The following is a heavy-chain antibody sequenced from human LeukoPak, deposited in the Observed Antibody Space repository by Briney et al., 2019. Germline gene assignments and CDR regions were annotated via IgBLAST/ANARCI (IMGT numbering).Heavy chain of an antibody. V-gene: IGHV1-2*02. J-gene: IGHJ4*02. CDR1: GYTFTVYY. D-gene: IGHD6-13*01. CDR2: INPNSGGT. CDR3: ASIPRIVVAGTIVDY. Sequence: ASVNVSFTASGYTFTVYYMHSVRQAPGQGHAWMGWINPNSGGTNSAKTLPGRVTMTRDTSISAAYMELSRLRSDDTAVYYCASIPRIVVAGTIVDYWGQGTLVTVSS.